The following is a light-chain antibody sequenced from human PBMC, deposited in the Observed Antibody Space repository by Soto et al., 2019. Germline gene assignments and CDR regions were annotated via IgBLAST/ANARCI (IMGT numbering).Light chain of an antibody. CDR1: QSLLHSNGYNY. V-gene: IGKV2-28*01. J-gene: IGKJ2*01. Sequence: IVMPQSPLSLPVTPGEPASLSCRSSQSLLHSNGYNYLDWYLQKPGQSPQLLIYLGSNRASGGRDRLSGSGTGTDVTLKSSRVEAEEDGVEYCMQARQTPYTCGQGTKLEIK. CDR3: MQARQTPYT. CDR2: LGS.